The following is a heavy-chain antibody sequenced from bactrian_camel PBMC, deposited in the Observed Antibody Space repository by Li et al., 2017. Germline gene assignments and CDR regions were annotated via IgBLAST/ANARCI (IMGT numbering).Heavy chain of an antibody. CDR3: ACAARGRYLLPSGRLVAEKYNY. CDR2: IYTGSGST. Sequence: QLVESGGDSVQAGGSLRLSCAASGCTYSNYYMSWFRQAPGKEREGVATIYTGSGSTYYADSVKGRFTISQDNAKNTLFLQMNSLKPEDTAMYYCACAARGRYLLPSGRLVAEKYNYWGQGNPGHRL. J-gene: IGHJ4*01. V-gene: IGHV3S28*01. CDR1: GCTYSNYY. D-gene: IGHD3*01.